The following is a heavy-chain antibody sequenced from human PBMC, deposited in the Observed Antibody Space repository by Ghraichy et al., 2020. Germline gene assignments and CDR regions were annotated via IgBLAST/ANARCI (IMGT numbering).Heavy chain of an antibody. D-gene: IGHD5-24*01. Sequence: KVSCKGSGYSFPSYWIGWLRQMPGKGLEWMGIIHGGDSSTKYNPSFQGQVTISADKSISTAYLQWTSLRAADTAMYYCARHPTMSSGGHWFDPWGQGTLVTVSS. J-gene: IGHJ5*02. CDR3: ARHPTMSSGGHWFDP. CDR2: IHGGDSST. CDR1: GYSFPSYW. V-gene: IGHV5-51*01.